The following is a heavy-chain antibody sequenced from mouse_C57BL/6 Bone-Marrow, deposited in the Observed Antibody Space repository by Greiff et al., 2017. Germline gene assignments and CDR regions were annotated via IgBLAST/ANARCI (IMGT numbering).Heavy chain of an antibody. D-gene: IGHD4-1*01. Sequence: QVQLQQPGAELVRPGSSVKLSCKASGYTFTSYWMHWVKQRPIQGLEWIGNIDPSDSETHYNQKFKDKATLTVDKSSSTAYMQLISLTSEDSAVYYCARRDWDTVFDYWGQGTTLTVSS. V-gene: IGHV1-52*01. CDR1: GYTFTSYW. CDR3: ARRDWDTVFDY. J-gene: IGHJ2*01. CDR2: IDPSDSET.